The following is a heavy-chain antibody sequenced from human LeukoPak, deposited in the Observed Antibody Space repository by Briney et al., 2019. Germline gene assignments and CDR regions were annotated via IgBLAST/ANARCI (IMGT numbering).Heavy chain of an antibody. V-gene: IGHV4-30-2*01. J-gene: IGHJ5*02. D-gene: IGHD2-2*01. CDR2: IYHSGST. CDR3: ARELIVVVPAATGWFDP. Sequence: SETLSLTCTVSGGSISSGGYYWSWIRQPPGKGLEWIGYIYHSGSTYYNPSLKSRVTISVDTSKNQFSLKLSSVTAADTAVYYCARELIVVVPAATGWFDPWGQGTLVTVSS. CDR1: GGSISSGGYY.